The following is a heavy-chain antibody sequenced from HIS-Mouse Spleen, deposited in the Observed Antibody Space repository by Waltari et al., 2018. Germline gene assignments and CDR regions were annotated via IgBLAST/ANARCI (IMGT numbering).Heavy chain of an antibody. CDR1: GCSISSYY. D-gene: IGHD3-3*01. CDR2: IYTRGST. J-gene: IGHJ3*02. Sequence: QVQLQESGPGLVKPSATLSLTCTVPGCSISSYYWRWIRPPAGKGLEWIGRIYTRGSTNYNPSLKSRVTMSVDTSKNQFSLKLSSVTAADTAVYYCARDFHDFWSGYYGGDKKHDAFDIWGQGTMVTVSS. V-gene: IGHV4-4*07. CDR3: ARDFHDFWSGYYGGDKKHDAFDI.